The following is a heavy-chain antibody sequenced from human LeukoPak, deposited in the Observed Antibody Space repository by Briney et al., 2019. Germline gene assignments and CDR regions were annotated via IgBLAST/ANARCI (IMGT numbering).Heavy chain of an antibody. CDR1: GGSFSGYY. CDR3: AGNYYDSSGPNIGPHY. J-gene: IGHJ4*02. V-gene: IGHV4-34*01. D-gene: IGHD3-22*01. CDR2: INHSGST. Sequence: PSETLSLTCAVYGGSFSGYYWSWIRQPPGKGLEWIGEINHSGSTNYNPSLKSRVTISVDTSKNQFSLKLSSVTAADTAVDYCAGNYYDSSGPNIGPHYWGQGTLVTVSS.